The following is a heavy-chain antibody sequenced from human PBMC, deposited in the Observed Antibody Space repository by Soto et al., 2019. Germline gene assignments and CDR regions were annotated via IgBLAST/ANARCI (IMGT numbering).Heavy chain of an antibody. D-gene: IGHD3-9*01. V-gene: IGHV3-21*01. CDR3: ARDTRGHRLRYFDWLLQNGWFDP. J-gene: IGHJ5*02. CDR1: GFTFSSYS. CDR2: ISSSSSYI. Sequence: EVQLVESGGGLVKPGGSLRLSCAASGFTFSSYSMNWVRQAPGKGLEWVSSISSSSSYIYYADSVKGRFTISRDNAKNSLYLQMNSLRAEDTAVYYCARDTRGHRLRYFDWLLQNGWFDPWGQGTLVTVSS.